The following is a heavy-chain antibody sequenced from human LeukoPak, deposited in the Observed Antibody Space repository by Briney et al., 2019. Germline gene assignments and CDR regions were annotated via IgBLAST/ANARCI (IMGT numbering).Heavy chain of an antibody. CDR1: GFTVSSNY. CDR2: IYSCGST. D-gene: IGHD4-17*01. J-gene: IGHJ4*02. Sequence: PGGSLRLSCAASGFTVSSNYMSWVRQAPGKGLEWVSVIYSCGSTYYADSVKGRFTISRDNSKNTLYLQMNSLRAEDTAVYYCARDSDYGDSMDYWGQGTLVTVSS. CDR3: ARDSDYGDSMDY. V-gene: IGHV3-66*03.